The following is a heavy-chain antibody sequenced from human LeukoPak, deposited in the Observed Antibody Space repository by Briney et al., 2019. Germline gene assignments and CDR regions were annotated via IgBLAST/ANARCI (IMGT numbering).Heavy chain of an antibody. Sequence: GGSLRLSCVASGFTFSNYWMHWVRQPPGKGLVWVSRIYVDGRTTNYADSVKGRFTISRDNAKNTPYLQMDSLRAEDTAVYYCAKSSYYDSSGYYREYYFDYWGQGTLVTVSS. CDR3: AKSSYYDSSGYYREYYFDY. J-gene: IGHJ4*02. CDR2: IYVDGRTT. CDR1: GFTFSNYW. V-gene: IGHV3-74*01. D-gene: IGHD3-22*01.